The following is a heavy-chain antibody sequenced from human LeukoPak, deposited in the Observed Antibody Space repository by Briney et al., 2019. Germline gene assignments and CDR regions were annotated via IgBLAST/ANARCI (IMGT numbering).Heavy chain of an antibody. V-gene: IGHV4-4*09. Sequence: SETLSLTCTVSGGSISSYYWSWIRQPPGKGLEWIGYIYTSGSTNYNPSLKSRVTISVDTSKNQFSLKLSSVTAADTAVYYCARQATTMVRGQRFFDYWGQGTLVTVSS. D-gene: IGHD3-10*01. CDR2: IYTSGST. CDR3: ARQATTMVRGQRFFDY. J-gene: IGHJ4*02. CDR1: GGSISSYY.